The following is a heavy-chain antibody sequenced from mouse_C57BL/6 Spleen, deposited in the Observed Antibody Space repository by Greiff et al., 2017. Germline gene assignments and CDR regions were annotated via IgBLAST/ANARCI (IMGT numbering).Heavy chain of an antibody. CDR3: ARGLRSYYYAMDY. V-gene: IGHV1-80*01. D-gene: IGHD1-1*01. CDR2: IYPGDGDT. J-gene: IGHJ4*01. Sequence: QVQLQQSGAELVKPGASVKISCKASGYAFSSYWMNWVKQRPGQGLEWIGQIYPGDGDTNYNGKFKGKATLTADKSSSTAYMQLSSLTSEDSAVYFCARGLRSYYYAMDYWGQGTSVTVSS. CDR1: GYAFSSYW.